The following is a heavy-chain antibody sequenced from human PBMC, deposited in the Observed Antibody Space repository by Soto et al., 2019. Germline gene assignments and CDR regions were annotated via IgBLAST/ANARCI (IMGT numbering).Heavy chain of an antibody. CDR2: ISYDGSNK. Sequence: QVQLVESGGGVVQPGRSLRLSCAASGFTFSSYAMHWVRQAPGKGLEWVAVISYDGSNKYYADSVKGRFTISRDNSKNTRYLQMNSLRAEDTAVYYCARDHTLALYYDILTGYYYFDYWGQGTLVTVSS. V-gene: IGHV3-30-3*01. CDR3: ARDHTLALYYDILTGYYYFDY. CDR1: GFTFSSYA. D-gene: IGHD3-9*01. J-gene: IGHJ4*02.